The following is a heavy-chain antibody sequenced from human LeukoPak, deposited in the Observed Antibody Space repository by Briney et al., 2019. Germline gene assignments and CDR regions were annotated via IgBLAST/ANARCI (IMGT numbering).Heavy chain of an antibody. CDR1: GGSISSHY. V-gene: IGHV4-59*11. CDR3: ARDPTAVTKGLDI. D-gene: IGHD4-17*01. J-gene: IGHJ3*02. Sequence: KPSETLSLTCTVSGGSISSHYWTWIRQPPGKGLEWIGYISYIGSTNYNPSLKSRVTISVDTSKNQFSLKLSSVTAADAAVYFCARDPTAVTKGLDIWGQGTMVTVSS. CDR2: ISYIGST.